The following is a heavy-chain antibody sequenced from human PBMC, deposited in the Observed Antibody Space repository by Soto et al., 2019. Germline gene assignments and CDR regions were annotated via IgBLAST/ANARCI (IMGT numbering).Heavy chain of an antibody. Sequence: PWETLSLTCAVYGGSFSGYYWSWIREPPVNGLEWMGEINHSGSTNYNPSLKSRVTISVDTSKNQFSLKLSSVTAADTAVYYCARVTYYYDSSGYYYPHYFDCWGQGTLVTVSS. D-gene: IGHD3-22*01. V-gene: IGHV4-34*01. CDR1: GGSFSGYY. CDR3: ARVTYYYDSSGYYYPHYFDC. J-gene: IGHJ4*02. CDR2: INHSGST.